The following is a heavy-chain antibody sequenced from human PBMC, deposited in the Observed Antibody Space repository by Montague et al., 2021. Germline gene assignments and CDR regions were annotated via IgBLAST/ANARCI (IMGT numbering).Heavy chain of an antibody. D-gene: IGHD3-16*02. Sequence: SLRLSCAASGFTFSNYGMNWVRQAPGKGLLWVSRISFDGSSTNYADSVKGRFTISRDNAKNTLYLQMNSLRAEDTAVYYCARNLLSASFTAFDFWGQGTRVTVSS. CDR3: ARNLLSASFTAFDF. CDR2: ISFDGSST. V-gene: IGHV3-74*01. J-gene: IGHJ3*01. CDR1: GFTFSNYG.